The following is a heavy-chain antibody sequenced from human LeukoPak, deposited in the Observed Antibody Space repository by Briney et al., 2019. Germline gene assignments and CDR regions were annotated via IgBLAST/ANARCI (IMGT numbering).Heavy chain of an antibody. Sequence: SVKVSCKASGGTFSSYAISWVRQAPGQGLEWMGRIIPILGIANYAQKFQGRVTITADKSTSTAYMELSSLRSEDTAVYYCAPYPREIATILTPFDYWGQGTLVTVSS. CDR2: IIPILGIA. CDR3: APYPREIATILTPFDY. V-gene: IGHV1-69*04. CDR1: GGTFSSYA. J-gene: IGHJ4*02. D-gene: IGHD5-24*01.